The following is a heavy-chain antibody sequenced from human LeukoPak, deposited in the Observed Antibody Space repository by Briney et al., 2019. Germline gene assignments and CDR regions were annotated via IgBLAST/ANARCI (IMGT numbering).Heavy chain of an antibody. CDR3: ARDLSSSPRYFDY. Sequence: ASVKLSCKASGYTFTSYGISWVRQAPGQALEGMGWISGYNGNTNYAQKLQGRVTMTTDTSTSTAYMELRSLRSDDTAVYYCARDLSSSPRYFDYWGQGTLVTVSS. V-gene: IGHV1-18*01. CDR1: GYTFTSYG. CDR2: ISGYNGNT. J-gene: IGHJ4*02. D-gene: IGHD6-13*01.